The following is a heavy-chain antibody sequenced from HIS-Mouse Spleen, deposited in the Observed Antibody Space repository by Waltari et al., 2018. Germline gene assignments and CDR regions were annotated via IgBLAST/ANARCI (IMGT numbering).Heavy chain of an antibody. J-gene: IGHJ4*02. D-gene: IGHD1-26*01. CDR2: IYSSGST. CDR3: ARDGGATTFDY. Sequence: QVQLQESGPGLVKPSETLSPPCTGSGGSISSYYWGWLRQPPGKGLEWIGYIYSSGSTNYNPSLKSRVTISVDTSKNQFSLKLSSVTAADTAVYYCARDGGATTFDYWGQGTLVTVSS. CDR1: GGSISSYY. V-gene: IGHV4-59*01.